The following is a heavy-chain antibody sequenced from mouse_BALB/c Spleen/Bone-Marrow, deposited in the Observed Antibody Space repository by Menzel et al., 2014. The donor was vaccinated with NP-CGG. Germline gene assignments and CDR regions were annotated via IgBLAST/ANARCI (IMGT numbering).Heavy chain of an antibody. CDR3: ARDYDYFFDY. Sequence: VQLQQPGAELVKPGASVKLSCTASGFNIKDTYMHWVKQRPEQGLEWIGWIDPANGNTKYDPNFQGKATITADTSSNTAYLQLSSLTSEDTAVYYWARDYDYFFDYWGQGTTLTVSS. D-gene: IGHD2-4*01. V-gene: IGHV14-3*02. CDR2: IDPANGNT. CDR1: GFNIKDTY. J-gene: IGHJ2*01.